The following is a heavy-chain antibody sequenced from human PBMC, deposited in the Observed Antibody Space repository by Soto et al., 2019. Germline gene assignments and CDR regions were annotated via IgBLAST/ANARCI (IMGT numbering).Heavy chain of an antibody. CDR1: GFTFSSYA. CDR2: ISGSGGST. Sequence: EVQLLESGGGLVQPGGSLRLSCAASGFTFSSYAMSWVRQAPGKGLEWVSAISGSGGSTYYADSVKGRFTISRDNSKNTLYLQMNSLRAEDTAVYYCAKDLGRVYDFWSGYSRVGAFDIWGQGTMVTVSS. V-gene: IGHV3-23*01. D-gene: IGHD3-3*01. J-gene: IGHJ3*02. CDR3: AKDLGRVYDFWSGYSRVGAFDI.